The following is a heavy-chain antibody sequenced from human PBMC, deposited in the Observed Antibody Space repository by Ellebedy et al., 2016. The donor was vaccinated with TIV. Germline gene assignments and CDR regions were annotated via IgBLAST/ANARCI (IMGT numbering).Heavy chain of an antibody. V-gene: IGHV4-4*02. D-gene: IGHD2-21*01. CDR2: VYHNGHT. Sequence: MPSETLSLTCGVSGGSINSDNYWSWVRQSPGRGLEWIGEVYHNGHTNYNPSLRSRVRISVDKSKSQFSLSLRSMTAADTAVYYCARDWTRGGGYIASWFDPWGQGTPVTVSS. CDR1: GGSINSDNY. J-gene: IGHJ5*02. CDR3: ARDWTRGGGYIASWFDP.